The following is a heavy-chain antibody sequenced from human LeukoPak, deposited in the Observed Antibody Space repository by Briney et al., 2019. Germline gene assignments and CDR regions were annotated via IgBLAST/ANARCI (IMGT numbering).Heavy chain of an antibody. CDR3: AGDWGGGSCYGPYDAFDI. D-gene: IGHD2-15*01. Sequence: GGSLRLSCAASGFTFSIYEMNWVRHAPGKGLEGVSYISSSGSTIYYADSVKGRFTISRDNAKKPLYLQMNSLRAEDTAVYYCAGDWGGGSCYGPYDAFDIWGQGTMVTVS. V-gene: IGHV3-48*03. CDR2: ISSSGSTI. J-gene: IGHJ3*02. CDR1: GFTFSIYE.